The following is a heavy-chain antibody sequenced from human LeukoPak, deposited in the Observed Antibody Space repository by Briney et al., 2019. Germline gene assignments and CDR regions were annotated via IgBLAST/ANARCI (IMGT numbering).Heavy chain of an antibody. Sequence: SQTLSLTCAVSGGSISSGGYSWNWIRQPPGKGLEWIGNIYHSGSTYYNPSLKSRVTISVDRSKNQFSLNLSSVTAADTAVYSCARGGAVAATPDFWGQGTLVIVSS. CDR1: GGSISSGGYS. CDR3: ARGGAVAATPDF. V-gene: IGHV4-30-2*01. CDR2: IYHSGST. D-gene: IGHD2-15*01. J-gene: IGHJ4*02.